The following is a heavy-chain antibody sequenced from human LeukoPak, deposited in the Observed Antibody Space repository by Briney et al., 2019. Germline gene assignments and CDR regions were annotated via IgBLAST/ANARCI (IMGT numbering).Heavy chain of an antibody. Sequence: PSETLSLTCTVSGGSISSSSYYWGWIRQPPGRGLEWIGSIYYSGSTYYNPSLKSRVTISVDTSKNQFSLKLSSVTAADTAVYYCAREATESLYYDFWSGYSGDAFDIWGQGTMVTVSS. J-gene: IGHJ3*02. CDR3: AREATESLYYDFWSGYSGDAFDI. CDR1: GGSISSSSYY. D-gene: IGHD3-3*01. CDR2: IYYSGST. V-gene: IGHV4-39*07.